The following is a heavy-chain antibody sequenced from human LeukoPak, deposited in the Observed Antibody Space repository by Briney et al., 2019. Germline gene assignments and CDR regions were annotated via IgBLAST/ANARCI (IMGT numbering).Heavy chain of an antibody. V-gene: IGHV4-39*01. D-gene: IGHD5/OR15-5a*01. J-gene: IGHJ3*02. CDR3: ARQPVVSGASDI. Sequence: SETLSLTCTVSGGSISSSSYYWGWIRQPPGKGLEWIGSIYYSGSTYYNPSLKSRVTISVDTSKNQFSLKLSSVTAADTAVYYCARQPVVSGASDIWGQGTMVTVSS. CDR1: GGSISSSSYY. CDR2: IYYSGST.